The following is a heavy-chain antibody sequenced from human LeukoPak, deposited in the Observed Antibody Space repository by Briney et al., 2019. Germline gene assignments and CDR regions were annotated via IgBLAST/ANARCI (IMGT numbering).Heavy chain of an antibody. V-gene: IGHV1-24*01. CDR2: FDPEDGET. D-gene: IGHD6-13*01. Sequence: ASVKVSCKVSGYTLTELSMHWVRQALGKGLEWMGGFDPEDGETIYAQKFQGRVTMTGGTSTDTAYMELSSMRSEDTAVYYCATEDPPGIAARDAKPFDYWGQGTLVTVSS. J-gene: IGHJ4*02. CDR1: GYTLTELS. CDR3: ATEDPPGIAARDAKPFDY.